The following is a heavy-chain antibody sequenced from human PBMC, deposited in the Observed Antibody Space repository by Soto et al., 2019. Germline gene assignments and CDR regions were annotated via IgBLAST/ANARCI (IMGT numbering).Heavy chain of an antibody. CDR1: GGSVSSGSYF. CDR2: IYYSGST. CDR3: ESYSSGWYGVRY. V-gene: IGHV4-61*01. Sequence: PSDTLSLTCTISGGSVSSGSYFWSWFLQHPGKGLEWIGYIYYSGSTNYNPSLKSRLSISVDTSKNQFSLKLSSVTAEDTAVYYCESYSSGWYGVRYCGQGTLVSVS. D-gene: IGHD6-19*01. J-gene: IGHJ4*02.